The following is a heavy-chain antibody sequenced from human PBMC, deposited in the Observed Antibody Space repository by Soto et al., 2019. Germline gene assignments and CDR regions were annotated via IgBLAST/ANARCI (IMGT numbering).Heavy chain of an antibody. V-gene: IGHV1-69*12. CDR3: AKNPENYYYGMDV. CDR2: IIPIFGTA. J-gene: IGHJ6*02. Sequence: QVQLVQSGAEVKKPGSSVKVSCKASGGTFSSYAISWVRQAPGQGLEWMGGIIPIFGTADYAQKIQGRVTITADESTSTDYVELSSLRSEDTAVYYCAKNPENYYYGMDVWGQGTTVTVSS. CDR1: GGTFSSYA.